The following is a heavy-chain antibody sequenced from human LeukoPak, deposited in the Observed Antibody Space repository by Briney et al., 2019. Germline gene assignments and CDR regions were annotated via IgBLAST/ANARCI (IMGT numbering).Heavy chain of an antibody. D-gene: IGHD5-24*01. CDR3: ATSEAGYTTIDY. J-gene: IGHJ4*02. CDR2: FDPEDGET. V-gene: IGHV1-24*01. Sequence: SVKVSCKVSGYTLTELSMHWVRQAPGKGLEGMGGFDPEDGETIYAQKFQGRVTMTEDTSTDTAYMELSSLRSEDTAVYYCATSEAGYTTIDYWGQGTLVTVSS. CDR1: GYTLTELS.